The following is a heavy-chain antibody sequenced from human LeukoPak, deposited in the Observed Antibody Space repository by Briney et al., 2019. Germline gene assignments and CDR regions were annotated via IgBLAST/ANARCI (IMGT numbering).Heavy chain of an antibody. CDR2: IHTDGSTT. CDR1: GFTFSDHW. CDR3: ARDRPHNWFDP. Sequence: GGSLRLSCGASGFTFSDHWMHWVRQAPGKGLVWVSGIHTDGSTTRYADSVKGRFTISRDNAKNTLYLQMNTLRAEDTAVYYCARDRPHNWFDPWGQGTLVTVSS. J-gene: IGHJ5*02. V-gene: IGHV3-74*01.